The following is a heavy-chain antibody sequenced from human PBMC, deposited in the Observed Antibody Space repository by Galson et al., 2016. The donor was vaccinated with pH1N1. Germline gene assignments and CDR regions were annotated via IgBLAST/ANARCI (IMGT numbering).Heavy chain of an antibody. Sequence: SVKVSCKVSGYTLSELAIHWVRQTPGKGLEWMGGFDPEDDKPFYAQTFEGRVTMTQDTSTDTAYMQLSSLTSDDAAVYYCATGYRGSYYVPRYFDLWGLGTLVSVIS. CDR2: FDPEDDKP. D-gene: IGHD1-26*01. CDR3: ATGYRGSYYVPRYFDL. J-gene: IGHJ2*01. CDR1: GYTLSELA. V-gene: IGHV1-24*01.